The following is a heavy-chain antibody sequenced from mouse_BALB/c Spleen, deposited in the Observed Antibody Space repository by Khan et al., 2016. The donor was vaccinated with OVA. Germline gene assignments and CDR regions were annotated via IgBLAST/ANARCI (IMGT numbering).Heavy chain of an antibody. V-gene: IGHV5-17*02. J-gene: IGHJ1*01. Sequence: EVQLVESGGGLVQPGGSRKLSCAASGFTFSSFGMQWVRQAPKKGLEWVAYMSSGSSTIYYVDTVKGRFTISRDNPKNTLFLQMTSLRSEDTAMYYCARSGGNFHWYFDVWGAGTSVTVSS. CDR3: ARSGGNFHWYFDV. D-gene: IGHD2-1*01. CDR1: GFTFSSFG. CDR2: MSSGSSTI.